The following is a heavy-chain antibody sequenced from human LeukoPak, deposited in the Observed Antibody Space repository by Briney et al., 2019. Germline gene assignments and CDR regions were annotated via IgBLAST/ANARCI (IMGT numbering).Heavy chain of an antibody. D-gene: IGHD2-21*01. J-gene: IGHJ2*01. CDR2: VYYSGST. Sequence: KPSETLSLTCTVSGGSVSSYYWNWMRQSPGKGLEWIGYVYYSGSTNYNPALKSRVTRSLDTSENQFSLKLSSVTAADTAVYYCAREANSPTARYWYFDLWGRGTQVTVSS. CDR1: GGSVSSYY. CDR3: AREANSPTARYWYFDL. V-gene: IGHV4-59*02.